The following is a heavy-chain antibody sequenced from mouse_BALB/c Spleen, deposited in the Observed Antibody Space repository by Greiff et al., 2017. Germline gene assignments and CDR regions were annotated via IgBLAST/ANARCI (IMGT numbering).Heavy chain of an antibody. V-gene: IGHV2-2*02. CDR1: GFSLTSYG. J-gene: IGHJ3*01. Sequence: QVQLQQSGPGLVQPSQSLSITCTVSGFSLTSYGVHWVRQSPGKGLEWLGVIWSGGSTDYNAAFISRLSISKDNSKSHVFFKMNSLQANDTAIYYCARNWDYGSSYGGFAYWGQGTLVTVSA. D-gene: IGHD1-1*01. CDR2: IWSGGST. CDR3: ARNWDYGSSYGGFAY.